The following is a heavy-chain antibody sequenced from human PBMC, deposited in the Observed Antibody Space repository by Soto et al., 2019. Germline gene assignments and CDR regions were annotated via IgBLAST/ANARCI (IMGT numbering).Heavy chain of an antibody. D-gene: IGHD1-1*01. V-gene: IGHV3-74*01. CDR3: ATGPTPAFAF. J-gene: IGHJ3*01. CDR1: GFTFSTYW. CDR2: IHSDGITT. Sequence: GSLRLSCAASGFTFSTYWMHWVRQAPGKGLVWVSRIHSDGITTLYADSVTGRFTISRDNAKNTVFLQMNSLRAEDTAVYYCATGPTPAFAFWGRGTMVTVAS.